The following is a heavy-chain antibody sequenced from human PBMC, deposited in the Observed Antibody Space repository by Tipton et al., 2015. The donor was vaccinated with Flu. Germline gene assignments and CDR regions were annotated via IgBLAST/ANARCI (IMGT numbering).Heavy chain of an antibody. CDR2: IYSSGST. CDR1: GGSISSHY. J-gene: IGHJ5*02. Sequence: TLSLTCNVSGGSISSHYWNWIRQPPGKGLEWIVYIYSSGSTNYNPSLKSRVTTSVDTSKNQFSLKLSSVTAADTAVYYCARSSTAGGPLRPWGQGSLVTVSS. CDR3: ARSSTAGGPLRP. V-gene: IGHV4-59*11. D-gene: IGHD2/OR15-2a*01.